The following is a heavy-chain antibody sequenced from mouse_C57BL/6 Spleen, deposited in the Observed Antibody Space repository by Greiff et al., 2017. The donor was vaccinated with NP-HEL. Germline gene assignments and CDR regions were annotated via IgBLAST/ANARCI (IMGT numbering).Heavy chain of an antibody. V-gene: IGHV1-19*01. CDR1: GYTFTDYY. J-gene: IGHJ4*01. Sequence: EVQLQQSGPVLVKPGASVKMSCKASGYTFTDYYMNWVKQSHGKSLEWIGVINPYNGGTSYNQKFKGKATLTVDKSSSTAYMELNSLTSEDSAVYYCWDGGDYYAMDYWGQGTSVTVSS. D-gene: IGHD4-1*01. CDR3: WDGGDYYAMDY. CDR2: INPYNGGT.